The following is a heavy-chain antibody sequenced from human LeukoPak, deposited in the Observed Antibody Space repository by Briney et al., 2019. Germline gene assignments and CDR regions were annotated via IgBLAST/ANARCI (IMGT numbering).Heavy chain of an antibody. CDR3: ARSLYGSGSLYYFDY. Sequence: NPSETLSLTCTVSGGSISSYYWSWIRQPAGKGPEWIGRIYTSGSTNYNPSLKSRVTMSVDTSKNQFSLKLSSVTAADTAVYYCARSLYGSGSLYYFDYWGQGTLVTVSS. J-gene: IGHJ4*02. CDR1: GGSISSYY. V-gene: IGHV4-4*07. CDR2: IYTSGST. D-gene: IGHD3-10*01.